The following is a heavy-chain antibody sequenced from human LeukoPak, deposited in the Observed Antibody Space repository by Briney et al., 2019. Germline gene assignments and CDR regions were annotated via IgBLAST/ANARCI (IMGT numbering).Heavy chain of an antibody. V-gene: IGHV5-51*01. CDR3: ARRIVRGVITSPHDY. Sequence: GESLKISCKGSGYSFTNYWIGWVRQMPGKGLEWMGIIYPGDSDTRYSPSFRGQVTISADKSISAAYLQWSSLKASDTAIYYCARRIVRGVITSPHDYWGQGPLVTVST. D-gene: IGHD3-10*01. CDR1: GYSFTNYW. CDR2: IYPGDSDT. J-gene: IGHJ4*02.